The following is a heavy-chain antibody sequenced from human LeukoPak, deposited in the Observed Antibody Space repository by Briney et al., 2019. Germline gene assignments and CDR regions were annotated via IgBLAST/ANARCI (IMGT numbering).Heavy chain of an antibody. CDR1: GFTFSSYG. J-gene: IGHJ4*02. V-gene: IGHV3-33*01. CDR2: IWYDGSNK. D-gene: IGHD3-10*01. Sequence: GGSLRLSCAASGFTFSSYGMHWVRQAPGKVLEWVAVIWYDGSNKYYADSVKGRFTISRDNSKNTLYLQMNSLRAEDTAVYYCASGSYYMGSFDYWGQGTLVTVSS. CDR3: ASGSYYMGSFDY.